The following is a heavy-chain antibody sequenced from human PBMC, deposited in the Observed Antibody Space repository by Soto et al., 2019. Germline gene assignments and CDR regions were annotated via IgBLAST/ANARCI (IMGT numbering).Heavy chain of an antibody. CDR2: IWYDGSNK. CDR3: ARDSDIVVVVAATGYMDY. CDR1: GFTFSSYG. J-gene: IGHJ4*02. Sequence: QVQLVESGGGVVQPGRSLRLSCAASGFTFSSYGMHWVRQAPGKGLEWVAVIWYDGSNKYYADSVKGRFTISRDNCKNTLYLQMNSLRAEDTAVYYCARDSDIVVVVAATGYMDYWGQGTLVTVSS. V-gene: IGHV3-33*01. D-gene: IGHD2-15*01.